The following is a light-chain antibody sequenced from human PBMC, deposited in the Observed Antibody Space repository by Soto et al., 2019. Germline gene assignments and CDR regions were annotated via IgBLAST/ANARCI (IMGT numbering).Light chain of an antibody. CDR1: SSDVGAYNL. CDR2: EVS. V-gene: IGLV2-23*02. Sequence: QSVLTQPASLSGSPGQSITISCTGASSDVGAYNLVSWYQQHPGKAPKLMISEVSQRPSGVSNRFSGSKSGNAASLTISGLQAEDEADYYCCSYAGGSTLYVFGTGTKVTVL. CDR3: CSYAGGSTLYV. J-gene: IGLJ1*01.